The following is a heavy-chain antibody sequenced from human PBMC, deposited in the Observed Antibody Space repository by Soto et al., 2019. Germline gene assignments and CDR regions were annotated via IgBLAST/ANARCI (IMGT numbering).Heavy chain of an antibody. V-gene: IGHV4-39*01. Sequence: TLSLTCTVSGGSISSSSYHWGWIRQPPGKGLEWIGSIYYSGTTYYNPSLKSRVTISVDTSKNQFSLKLSSVTAADTAVYYCARSISVAMDFWGQGTLVTVSS. CDR3: ARSISVAMDF. D-gene: IGHD6-19*01. J-gene: IGHJ4*02. CDR2: IYYSGTT. CDR1: GGSISSSSYH.